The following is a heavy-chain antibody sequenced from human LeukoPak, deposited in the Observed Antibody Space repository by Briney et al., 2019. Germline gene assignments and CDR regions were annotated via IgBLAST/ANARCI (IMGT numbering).Heavy chain of an antibody. CDR1: GYTFTGYY. V-gene: IGHV1-2*02. CDR2: INPNSGGT. Sequence: ASVKVSCKASGYTFTGYYMHWVRQAPGQGLEWMGWINPNSGGTNYAQKFQGRVTMTRDTSISTAYMELSWLRSDDTAVYYCARDKEDYDFWSGYYGRQGFSYGMDVWGQGTTVTVSS. CDR3: ARDKEDYDFWSGYYGRQGFSYGMDV. D-gene: IGHD3-3*01. J-gene: IGHJ6*02.